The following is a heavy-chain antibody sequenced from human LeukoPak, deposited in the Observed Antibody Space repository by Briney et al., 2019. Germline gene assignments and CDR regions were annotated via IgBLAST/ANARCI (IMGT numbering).Heavy chain of an antibody. CDR1: EFTFSSFW. J-gene: IGHJ3*02. Sequence: GGSLRLSCAASEFTFSSFWMIWVRQAPGKGLEWVASIRPDGSGRYFVESVKGRFTLSRDNAKDSLNLQMNSLRAEDTAVYYCARRSGGDAFDMWGQGTMVTVSS. CDR3: ARRSGGDAFDM. V-gene: IGHV3-7*03. CDR2: IRPDGSGR. D-gene: IGHD2-15*01.